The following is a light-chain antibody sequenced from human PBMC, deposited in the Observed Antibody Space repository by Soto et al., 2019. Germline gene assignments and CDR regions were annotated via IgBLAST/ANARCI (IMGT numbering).Light chain of an antibody. CDR2: AAS. V-gene: IGKV1-9*01. Sequence: DIPLTQSPSFLSASVGDRVSITCRASQGIYNYLAWYQQKPGKAPKLLIYAASTLQGGVPSRFSGSGSGTEFTLTISSLQPEDFATYYCQQLNTYPTFGGGTKVEIK. CDR3: QQLNTYPT. CDR1: QGIYNY. J-gene: IGKJ4*01.